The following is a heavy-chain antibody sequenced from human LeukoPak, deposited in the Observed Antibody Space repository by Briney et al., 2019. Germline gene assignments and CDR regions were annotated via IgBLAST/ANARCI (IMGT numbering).Heavy chain of an antibody. CDR3: ARVRYEGYHFDY. CDR1: GGSISSGGYY. V-gene: IGHV4-31*03. CDR2: IYYSGST. Sequence: PSQTLSLTCTVSGGSISSGGYYWSWIRQHPGKGLEWIGYIYYSGSTYYNPSLKSRVTISVDTSKNQFSLKLSSVTAADTAVYYCARVRYEGYHFDYWGQGTLVTVSS. D-gene: IGHD5-12*01. J-gene: IGHJ4*02.